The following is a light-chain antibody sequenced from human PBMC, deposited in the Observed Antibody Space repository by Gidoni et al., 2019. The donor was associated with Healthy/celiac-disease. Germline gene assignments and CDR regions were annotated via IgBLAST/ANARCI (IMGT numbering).Light chain of an antibody. CDR1: QSVLYSSNNKNY. Sequence: DIVMTQPPDPLAVSLGERATINCKSSQSVLYSSNNKNYLAWYQQKPGQPPKLLIYWASTRESGVPDRFSGSGSGTDFTLTISSLQAEDVAVYYCQQYYSTPHEFGQGTKVEIK. V-gene: IGKV4-1*01. CDR3: QQYYSTPHE. CDR2: WAS. J-gene: IGKJ1*01.